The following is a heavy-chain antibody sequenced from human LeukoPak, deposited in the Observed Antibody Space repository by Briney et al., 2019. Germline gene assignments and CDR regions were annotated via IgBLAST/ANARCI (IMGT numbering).Heavy chain of an antibody. CDR3: ARDLLGQLYYFDY. V-gene: IGHV1-2*02. CDR1: GYTFTGYY. J-gene: IGHJ4*02. D-gene: IGHD1-1*01. Sequence: ASVKVSCKASGYTFTGYYIHWVRQAPGQGLKWVGWINPNSGGTNYAQKFQGRVTMTRDTSISTAYMELSRLGSDDTAVYYCARDLLGQLYYFDYWGQGTLVTVSS. CDR2: INPNSGGT.